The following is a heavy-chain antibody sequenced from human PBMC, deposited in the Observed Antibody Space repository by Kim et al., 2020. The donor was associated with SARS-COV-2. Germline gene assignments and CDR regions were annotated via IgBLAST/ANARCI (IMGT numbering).Heavy chain of an antibody. CDR1: GFTFSSYA. D-gene: IGHD3-3*01. V-gene: IGHV3-23*01. Sequence: GGSLRLSCVASGFTFSSYAMSWVRQAPGKGLEWVSTISGSGGTTYSADSVKGRFTISRDNSKNTLYLQMNSLRAEDTAVYYCAKLMGYDFWGAYYPGWGQGTLVTVSS. CDR2: ISGSGGTT. CDR3: AKLMGYDFWGAYYPG. J-gene: IGHJ4*02.